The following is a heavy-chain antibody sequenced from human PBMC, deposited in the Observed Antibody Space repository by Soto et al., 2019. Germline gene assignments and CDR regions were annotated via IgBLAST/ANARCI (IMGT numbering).Heavy chain of an antibody. CDR1: GGSISSSSYY. V-gene: IGHV4-39*01. Sequence: SETLSLTCTVSGGSISSSSYYWGWIRQPPGKGLEWIGSIYYSGSTYYNPSLKSRVTISVDTSKNQFSLKLSSVTAADTAVYYCARLGLAVAGRRGGFDYWGQGTLVTVSS. CDR3: ARLGLAVAGRRGGFDY. CDR2: IYYSGST. D-gene: IGHD6-19*01. J-gene: IGHJ4*02.